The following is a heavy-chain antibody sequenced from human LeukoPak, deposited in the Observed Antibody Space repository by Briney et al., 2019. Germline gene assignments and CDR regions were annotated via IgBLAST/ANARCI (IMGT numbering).Heavy chain of an antibody. CDR1: GGSISSYY. J-gene: IGHJ4*02. D-gene: IGHD3-22*01. CDR3: ARGDDSSGYYQYYFDY. V-gene: IGHV4-59*01. CDR2: IYYSGST. Sequence: KPSETLSLTCTVSGGSISSYYWSWIRQPPGKGLEWIGYIYYSGSTNYNPSLKSRVTISVDTSKNQFSLKLSSVTAADTAVYYCARGDDSSGYYQYYFDYWGQGTLVTVSS.